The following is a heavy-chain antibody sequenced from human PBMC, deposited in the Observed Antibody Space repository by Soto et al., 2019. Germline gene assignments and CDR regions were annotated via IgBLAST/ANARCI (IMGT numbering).Heavy chain of an antibody. CDR1: GYTFTGYY. CDR2: INPNSGGT. J-gene: IGHJ5*02. Sequence: QVQLVQSGAEVKKPGASVKVSCKASGYTFTGYYMPWVRQAPGQGLEWMGWINPNSGGTNYAQKFKGWVTMTRDAPISTAYMELSRLRSDDTAVYYCARAVLLNGERTLNWFDPWGQGTLVTVSS. V-gene: IGHV1-2*04. CDR3: ARAVLLNGERTLNWFDP. D-gene: IGHD3-10*01.